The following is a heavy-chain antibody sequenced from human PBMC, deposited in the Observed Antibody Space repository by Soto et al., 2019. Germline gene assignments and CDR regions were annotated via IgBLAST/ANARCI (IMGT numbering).Heavy chain of an antibody. D-gene: IGHD6-13*01. V-gene: IGHV4-31*03. CDR1: GGSISSGVYY. Sequence: SETLSLTCTVSGGSISSGVYYWSWIRHHPGNGLEWIGYIYYSGSTYYNPSLKSRVTISVDTSKNQFSLKLSSVTAADTAVYYCARDLFGSGWYNWFDPWGPVTRITV. CDR3: ARDLFGSGWYNWFDP. J-gene: IGHJ5*02. CDR2: IYYSGST.